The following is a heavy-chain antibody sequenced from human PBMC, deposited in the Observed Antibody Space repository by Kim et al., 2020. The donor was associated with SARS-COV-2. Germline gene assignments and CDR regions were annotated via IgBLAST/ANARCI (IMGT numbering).Heavy chain of an antibody. CDR2: EK. D-gene: IGHD4-17*01. J-gene: IGHJ4*02. Sequence: EKYYVDSVKGRFTIYRDNAKNALYLQMNSLRADDTAVYYCARDLGAGVDYWVQGTLVTVSS. V-gene: IGHV3-7*01. CDR3: ARDLGAGVDY.